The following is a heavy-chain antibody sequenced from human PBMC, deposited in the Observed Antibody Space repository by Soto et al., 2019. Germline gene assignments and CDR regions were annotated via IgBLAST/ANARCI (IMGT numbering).Heavy chain of an antibody. V-gene: IGHV3-15*07. CDR1: GFAFHNSW. J-gene: IGHJ4*03. D-gene: IGHD2-2*02. Sequence: PGGSLRLSCAASGFAFHNSWMNWVRQAPGKGLEWVGRIKSTIDGGTTDYAEPVKGRFAISRDDSNNMVYLQMNSLKIEDTAVYYCTSDSNIPRILGCFDFCCHGTLVTVS. CDR3: TSDSNIPRILGCFDF. CDR2: IKSTIDGGTT.